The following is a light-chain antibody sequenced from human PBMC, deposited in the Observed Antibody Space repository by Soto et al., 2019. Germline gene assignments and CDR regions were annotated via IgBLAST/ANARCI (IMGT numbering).Light chain of an antibody. CDR3: SSYAASSTLYV. Sequence: QSVLTQPASVSGSPGQSITISCTGTSSDVGGYKYVSWYQQHPGNAPKLMIFDVSNRPSGVSNRFSGSKSGNTASLTISGLQAEDEADYYCSSYAASSTLYVFGPGTKLTVL. J-gene: IGLJ1*01. CDR1: SSDVGGYKY. CDR2: DVS. V-gene: IGLV2-14*01.